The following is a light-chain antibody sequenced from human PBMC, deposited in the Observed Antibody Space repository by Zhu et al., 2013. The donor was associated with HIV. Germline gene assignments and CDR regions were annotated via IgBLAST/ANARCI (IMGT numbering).Light chain of an antibody. CDR1: QSISSY. J-gene: IGKJ3*01. CDR3: QQYDNLPFT. CDR2: AAS. V-gene: IGKV1-33*01. Sequence: DIQMTQSPSSLSASVGDTVAITCRASQSISSYLNWYQQKPGKAPKLLIYAASSLQSGVPSRFSGTGSGTDFTFTINNLQPEDTATYYCQQYDNLPFTFGPRDQSRISN.